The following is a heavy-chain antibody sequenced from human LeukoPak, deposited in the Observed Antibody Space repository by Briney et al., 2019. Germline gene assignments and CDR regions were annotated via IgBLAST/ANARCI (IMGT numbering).Heavy chain of an antibody. V-gene: IGHV4-61*02. CDR2: IYTSGST. Sequence: SQTLSLTCTVSGGPISSGSYYWSWIRQPAGKGLEWIGRIYTSGSTNYNPSHKSRVTISVDTSKNQFSLKLSSVTAADTAVYYCARHAPLRLGELSLNWFDPWGQGTLVTVSS. CDR3: ARHAPLRLGELSLNWFDP. CDR1: GGPISSGSYY. J-gene: IGHJ5*02. D-gene: IGHD3-16*02.